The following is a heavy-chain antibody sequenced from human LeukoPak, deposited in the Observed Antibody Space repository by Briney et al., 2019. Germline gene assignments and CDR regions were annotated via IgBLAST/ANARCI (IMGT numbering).Heavy chain of an antibody. CDR1: GFTFTSSA. CDR2: TVVGSGNT. J-gene: IGHJ4*02. V-gene: IGHV1-58*02. CDR3: AADSRYSSGWYGVLTDY. D-gene: IGHD6-19*01. Sequence: ASVKVSCKASGFTFTSSAMQWVRQARGQRLEWIGWTVVGSGNTNYAQKFQERVTITRDMSTSTAYMEPSSLRSEDTAVYYCAADSRYSSGWYGVLTDYWGQGTLVTVSS.